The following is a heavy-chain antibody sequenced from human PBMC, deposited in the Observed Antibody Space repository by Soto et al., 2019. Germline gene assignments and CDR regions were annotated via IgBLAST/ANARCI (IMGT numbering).Heavy chain of an antibody. CDR3: ARGGRRSPGVDV. CDR1: GGSISSGGYY. Sequence: QVQLQESGPGLVKPSQTLSLTCTVSGGSISSGGYYWSWIRQHPGKGLEWNGYSSYSGSTYYNPSLTSRATISAGTPTTHSTLKLSSGLAADTPAYSSARGGRRSPGVDVWGQGTTVTVS. CDR2: SSYSGST. V-gene: IGHV4-31*03. J-gene: IGHJ6*02.